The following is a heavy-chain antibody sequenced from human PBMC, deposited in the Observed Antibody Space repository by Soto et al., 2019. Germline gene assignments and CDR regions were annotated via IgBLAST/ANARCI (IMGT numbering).Heavy chain of an antibody. CDR2: ISTDKGKT. V-gene: IGHV1-18*01. CDR1: GYTFTSYG. J-gene: IGHJ4*02. D-gene: IGHD3-22*01. CDR3: ARGRRDYYDSGDWVPLAY. Sequence: ASVKVSCKASGYTFTSYGISWVRQAPGQGLEWMGWISTDKGKTNYAQEFQGRVTMTRDTSISTAYMELSSLRSEDTAVYYCARGRRDYYDSGDWVPLAYWGQGTLVTVSS.